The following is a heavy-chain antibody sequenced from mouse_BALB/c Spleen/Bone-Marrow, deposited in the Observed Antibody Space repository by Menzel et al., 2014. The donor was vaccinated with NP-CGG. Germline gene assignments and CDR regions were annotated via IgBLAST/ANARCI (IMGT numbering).Heavy chain of an antibody. CDR1: GFAFSSYD. J-gene: IGHJ2*01. D-gene: IGHD2-4*01. V-gene: IGHV5-9*02. CDR3: ARRRGYDYAFDY. Sequence: EVQRVESGGGLVKPGGSLKLSCAASGFAFSSYDMSWVRQTPEKRLEWAATIRSGGTDTYYSDSVKGRITISRDNARNTLYLQMSSLRSEDTALYYCARRRGYDYAFDYWGQGTTLTVSS. CDR2: IRSGGTDT.